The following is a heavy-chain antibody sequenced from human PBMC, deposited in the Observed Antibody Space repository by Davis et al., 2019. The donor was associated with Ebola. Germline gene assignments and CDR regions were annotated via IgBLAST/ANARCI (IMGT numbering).Heavy chain of an antibody. V-gene: IGHV1-8*01. CDR1: GYTFTSYD. J-gene: IGHJ4*02. CDR3: ARRVGARSGFDY. Sequence: ASVKVSCKASGYTFTSYDITWVRQATGQGLEWMGWMNPNSGNTGYAQKFQGRITMTRNISISTAYMELNSLRSEDTAVYYCARRVGARSGFDYWGQGTLVTVSS. CDR2: MNPNSGNT. D-gene: IGHD1-26*01.